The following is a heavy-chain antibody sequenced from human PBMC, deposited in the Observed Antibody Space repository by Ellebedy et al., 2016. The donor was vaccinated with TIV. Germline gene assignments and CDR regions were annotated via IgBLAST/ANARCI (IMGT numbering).Heavy chain of an antibody. CDR2: IGHHGTEK. D-gene: IGHD2-15*01. Sequence: GESLKISCEASGFTLGDYWTSWVRQAPGKGPEWVASIGHHGTEKYYVDSVKGRFTISGDNAKNSLYLQMNTLRAEDTAVYHCARSKVAIPGADWGQGTLVTVSS. V-gene: IGHV3-7*01. CDR1: GFTLGDYW. J-gene: IGHJ4*02. CDR3: ARSKVAIPGAD.